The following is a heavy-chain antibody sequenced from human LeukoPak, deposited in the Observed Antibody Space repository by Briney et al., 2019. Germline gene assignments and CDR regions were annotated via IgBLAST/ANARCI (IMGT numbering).Heavy chain of an antibody. CDR1: GGSVDTIDYY. V-gene: IGHV4-61*08. D-gene: IGHD1-26*01. Sequence: KPSETLSLTCTVSGGSVDTIDYYWSWIRQPPGKGLVWLGYMYHTGSSIYSPSLKSRLTISVDTSKNQFSLNLSSMTAADTAVYYCAGDQGGSAHRHAFDIWGQGTLVTVSS. CDR2: MYHTGSS. CDR3: AGDQGGSAHRHAFDI. J-gene: IGHJ3*02.